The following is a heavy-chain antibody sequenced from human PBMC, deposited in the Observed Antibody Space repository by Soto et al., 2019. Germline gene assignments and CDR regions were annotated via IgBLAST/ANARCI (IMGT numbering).Heavy chain of an antibody. CDR3: ARHYDILTGYAPYPHDY. CDR1: GYSFTSHW. CDR2: IDPSDSYT. V-gene: IGHV5-10-1*01. J-gene: IGHJ4*02. D-gene: IGHD3-9*01. Sequence: GESLKISCKGSGYSFTSHWISWVRQMPGKGLEWMGRIDPSDSYTNYSPSFQGHVTISADKSISTAYLQWSSLKASDTAMYYCARHYDILTGYAPYPHDYWGQGTLVTVSS.